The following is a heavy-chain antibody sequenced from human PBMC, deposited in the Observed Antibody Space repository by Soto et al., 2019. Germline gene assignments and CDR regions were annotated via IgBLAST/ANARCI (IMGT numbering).Heavy chain of an antibody. D-gene: IGHD5-12*01. J-gene: IGHJ4*02. CDR1: GPTFSSYA. CDR3: VRVVAIPGYPDN. Sequence: GASVKVSCKTSGPTFSSYAITCARQAPGQGLEWMGGIVPTVGTSTYAQKFQGRVTITADKFTNTVYMELSSLRSDDTAVYYCVRVVAIPGYPDNWGQGTLVTVSS. V-gene: IGHV1-69*06. CDR2: IVPTVGTS.